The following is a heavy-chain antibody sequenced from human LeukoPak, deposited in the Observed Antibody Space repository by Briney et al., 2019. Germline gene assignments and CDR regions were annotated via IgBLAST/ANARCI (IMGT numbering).Heavy chain of an antibody. CDR1: GGSISSYY. D-gene: IGHD6-13*01. V-gene: IGHV4-4*07. CDR3: ARASIAAADTVWFDP. J-gene: IGHJ5*02. CDR2: IYTSGST. Sequence: PSETLSLTCTVSGGSISSYYWSWIRQPAGKGLEWIGRIYTSGSTNYNPSLKSRVTISVDKPKNQFSLKLSSVTAADTAVYYCARASIAAADTVWFDPWGQGTLVTVSS.